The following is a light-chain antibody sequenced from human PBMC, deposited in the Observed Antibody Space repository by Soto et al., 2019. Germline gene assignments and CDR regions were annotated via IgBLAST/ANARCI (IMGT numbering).Light chain of an antibody. J-gene: IGKJ4*01. CDR1: QSVSSY. V-gene: IGKV3-11*01. CDR3: QQRGNSLT. Sequence: EIVLTQSPATLSLSPGERATLSCRASQSVSSYLAWYQQKPGQAPRLLIYDASNRATGIPARFSGSGSGTDFTLTSSSLEPEDFAFYYCQQRGNSLTFGGGTKVEIK. CDR2: DAS.